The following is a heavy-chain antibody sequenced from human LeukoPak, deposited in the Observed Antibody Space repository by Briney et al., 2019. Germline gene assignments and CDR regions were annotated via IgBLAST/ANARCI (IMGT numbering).Heavy chain of an antibody. V-gene: IGHV4-34*01. D-gene: IGHD3-22*01. J-gene: IGHJ3*02. CDR2: INHSGST. CDR1: GGSFSGYY. Sequence: SETLSLTCAVYGGSFSGYYWSWIRQPPGKGLEWIGEINHSGSTNYNPSLKSRVTISVDTSKNQFSLKLSSVTAADTAVYYCAMATMIESDAFDIWGQGTMVTVSS. CDR3: AMATMIESDAFDI.